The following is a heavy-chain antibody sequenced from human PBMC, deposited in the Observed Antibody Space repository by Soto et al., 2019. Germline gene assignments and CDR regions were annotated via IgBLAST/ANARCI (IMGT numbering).Heavy chain of an antibody. Sequence: LGESLKISCKGSGYSFSTHWVGWVRQMPGKGLEWMGIIYPGDSDARYSPSFKGQVTISADESTTTAFLQWSSLKASDTAMYFCARSQFDYVWGTSGYFDSWGQGTLVTVSS. CDR2: IYPGDSDA. V-gene: IGHV5-51*01. J-gene: IGHJ4*02. CDR1: GYSFSTHW. CDR3: ARSQFDYVWGTSGYFDS. D-gene: IGHD3-16*01.